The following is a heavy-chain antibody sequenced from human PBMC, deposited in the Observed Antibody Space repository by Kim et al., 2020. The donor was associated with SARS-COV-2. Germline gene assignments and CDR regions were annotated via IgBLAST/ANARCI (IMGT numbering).Heavy chain of an antibody. CDR2: ISGSGGST. CDR1: GFTFSSYA. Sequence: GGSLRLSCAASGFTFSSYAMSWVRQAPGKGLEWVSAISGSGGSTYYADSVKGRFTISIDNSKNTLYLQMNSLRAEDTAVYYCATQTGYVGGNYFDYWGQGTLVTVSS. D-gene: IGHD3-16*01. J-gene: IGHJ4*02. V-gene: IGHV3-23*01. CDR3: ATQTGYVGGNYFDY.